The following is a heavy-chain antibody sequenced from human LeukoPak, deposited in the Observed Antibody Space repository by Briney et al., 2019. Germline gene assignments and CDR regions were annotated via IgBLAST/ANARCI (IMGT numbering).Heavy chain of an antibody. CDR1: GFTFSTYW. Sequence: GGSLRLSCAASGFTFSTYWMTWVRQAPGKGLEWVANIKQDGTEKYYVDSVKGRFTVSRDNAKNSLYLQMNSLRAEDTAVYYCARYRGSGGQRLDFWGQGTLVTVSS. D-gene: IGHD3-16*01. J-gene: IGHJ4*02. CDR3: ARYRGSGGQRLDF. V-gene: IGHV3-7*01. CDR2: IKQDGTEK.